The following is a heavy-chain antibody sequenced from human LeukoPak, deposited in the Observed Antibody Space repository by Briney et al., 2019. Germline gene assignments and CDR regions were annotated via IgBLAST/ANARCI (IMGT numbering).Heavy chain of an antibody. D-gene: IGHD5-18*01. Sequence: PSQTLSLTCAVSGGSISSGGYSWSWIRQPPGKGLEWIGYIYHSGSTYYNPSLKSRVTISVDRSKNQFSLKLSSVTAADTAVYYCASSGYSYGSFDYWGQGTLVTVSS. V-gene: IGHV4-30-2*01. CDR3: ASSGYSYGSFDY. J-gene: IGHJ4*02. CDR2: IYHSGST. CDR1: GGSISSGGYS.